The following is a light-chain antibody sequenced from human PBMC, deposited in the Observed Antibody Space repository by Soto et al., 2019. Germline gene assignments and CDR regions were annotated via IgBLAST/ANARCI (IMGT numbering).Light chain of an antibody. CDR3: SLYTSENTYV. V-gene: IGLV1-44*01. CDR1: SSNIGSNT. Sequence: QSVLTQPPSASGTPGQRVAISCSGSSSNIGSNTVNWYQQLPGTAPKVLIYSNNQRPSGVPDRFSGSKSGTSASLAISGLQSADEADYYCSLYTSENTYVFGTGTKVTVL. J-gene: IGLJ1*01. CDR2: SNN.